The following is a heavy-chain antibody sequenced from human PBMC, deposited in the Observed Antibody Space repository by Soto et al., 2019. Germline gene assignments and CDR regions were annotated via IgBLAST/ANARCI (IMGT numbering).Heavy chain of an antibody. CDR1: GYSFTSYG. D-gene: IGHD3-22*01. CDR2: ISGHNGNT. J-gene: IGHJ4*02. V-gene: IGHV1-18*04. Sequence: ASVKVSCKASGYSFTSYGISWVRQAPGQGPEWMGWISGHNGNTNHPQSLQGRVTMTTDTSRNTAYMELRSLRSDDTAVYYCARHRFNYYDDTVYYYFDYWGQGTMVTVSS. CDR3: ARHRFNYYDDTVYYYFDY.